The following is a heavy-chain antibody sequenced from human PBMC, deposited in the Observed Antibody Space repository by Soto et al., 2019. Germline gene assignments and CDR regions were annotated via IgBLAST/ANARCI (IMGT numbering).Heavy chain of an antibody. CDR1: GGSISSSSYF. D-gene: IGHD6-13*01. CDR3: ARVPKISDPHRRVSSYFDY. J-gene: IGHJ4*02. V-gene: IGHV4-39*07. CDR2: IYYSGST. Sequence: PSETLSLTCSVSGGSISSSSYFWGWIRQPPGKGLEWIGSIYYSGSTNYNPSLKSRVTVSVDTSKNQFSLKLSSVTAADTAVYYCARVPKISDPHRRVSSYFDYWGQGTLVTVSS.